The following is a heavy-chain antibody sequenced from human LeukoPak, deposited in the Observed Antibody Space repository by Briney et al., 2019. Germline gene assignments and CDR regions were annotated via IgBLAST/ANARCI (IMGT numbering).Heavy chain of an antibody. V-gene: IGHV3-11*04. CDR3: ARAYCSGGSCFPPFDY. CDR1: GFTFSDYY. CDR2: ISSSGSTI. D-gene: IGHD2-15*01. Sequence: GGSLRLSCAASGFTFSDYYMSWIRQAPGKGLEWVSYISSSGSTIYYADSVKGRFTISRDNAKNSLYLQMNSLRAEDTAVYYCARAYCSGGSCFPPFDYWGQGTLVTVSS. J-gene: IGHJ4*02.